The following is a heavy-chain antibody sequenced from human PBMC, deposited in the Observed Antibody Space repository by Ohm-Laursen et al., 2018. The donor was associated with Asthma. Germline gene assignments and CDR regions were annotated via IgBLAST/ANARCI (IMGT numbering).Heavy chain of an antibody. D-gene: IGHD3-22*01. Sequence: SLRFSCAASGFTFSSNAMHWVRQAPGKGLEWVAVMSYDGSNKYHADSVKGRFTISRDNSRNTLFLQMSTLRPEDTAVYYCARQYYDSSGYYSSPVTNYYYYGMDVWGQGTTVTVSS. CDR2: MSYDGSNK. CDR3: ARQYYDSSGYYSSPVTNYYYYGMDV. J-gene: IGHJ6*02. CDR1: GFTFSSNA. V-gene: IGHV3-30-3*01.